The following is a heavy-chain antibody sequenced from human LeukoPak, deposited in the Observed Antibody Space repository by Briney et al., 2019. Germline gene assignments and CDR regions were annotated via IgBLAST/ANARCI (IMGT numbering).Heavy chain of an antibody. J-gene: IGHJ6*02. Sequence: SETLSLTCTVSGGSISSSSYYWGWIRQPPGKGLEWIGSIYYSGSTYYNPSLKSRVTISVDTSKNQFSLKLSSVTAADTAVYYCATPLRLPNYYYYGMDVWGQGTTVTVSS. CDR2: IYYSGST. CDR1: GGSISSSSYY. V-gene: IGHV4-39*01. D-gene: IGHD4-11*01. CDR3: ATPLRLPNYYYYGMDV.